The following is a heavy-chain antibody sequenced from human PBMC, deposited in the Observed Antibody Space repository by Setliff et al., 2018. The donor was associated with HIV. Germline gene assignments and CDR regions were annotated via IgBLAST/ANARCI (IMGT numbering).Heavy chain of an antibody. CDR1: GGSISSGSYY. CDR2: IYTSGST. Sequence: SETLSLTCTVSGGSISSGSYYWSWIRQPAGKGLGWIGRIYTSGSTNYNPSLKSRVTMSIDTSKNQFSLRLTSVTAADTAVYYCARRIDDSGSFPDKNWFDTWGQGSLVTVSS. V-gene: IGHV4-61*02. J-gene: IGHJ5*02. CDR3: ARRIDDSGSFPDKNWFDT. D-gene: IGHD3-10*01.